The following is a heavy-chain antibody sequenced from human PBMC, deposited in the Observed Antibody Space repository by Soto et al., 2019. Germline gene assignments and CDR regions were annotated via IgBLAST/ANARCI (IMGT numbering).Heavy chain of an antibody. CDR3: ARQGNGAEGFDY. J-gene: IGHJ4*02. Sequence: PGESLKISCKGSGYYFPSYWICWVGQMPGKGLEWMGIFYPGDSDTRYSPSFQGQVTISADRSISTAYLQWSSLKPSDTAMYYCARQGNGAEGFDYWGQGTLVTVSS. CDR2: FYPGDSDT. CDR1: GYYFPSYW. D-gene: IGHD4-17*01. V-gene: IGHV5-51*01.